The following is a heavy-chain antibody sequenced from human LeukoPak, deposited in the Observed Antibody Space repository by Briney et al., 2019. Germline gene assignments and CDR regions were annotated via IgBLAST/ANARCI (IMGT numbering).Heavy chain of an antibody. CDR1: GFTFSGYG. Sequence: GGSLRLSCAASGFTFSGYGMHWVRQAPGKGLEWVAVIWYDGSNKYYADSVKGRFTISRDNSKNTLYLQMNSLRAEDTAVYYCAKDSNDILTDYYYYYMGVWGKGTTVTVSS. CDR2: IWYDGSNK. V-gene: IGHV3-33*06. D-gene: IGHD3-9*01. J-gene: IGHJ6*03. CDR3: AKDSNDILTDYYYYYMGV.